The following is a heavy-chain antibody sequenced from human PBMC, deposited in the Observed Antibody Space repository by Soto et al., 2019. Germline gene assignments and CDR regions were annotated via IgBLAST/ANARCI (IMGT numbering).Heavy chain of an antibody. CDR2: ISGSGGST. V-gene: IGHV3-23*01. CDR3: AKAQLLWFGELSLYYYGMDG. J-gene: IGHJ6*02. Sequence: GGSLRLSCAASGFTFSSYAMSWVRQAPGKGLEWVSAISGSGGSTYYADSVKGRFTISRDNSKNTLYLQMNSLRAEDTAVYYCAKAQLLWFGELSLYYYGMDGWGQGTTVTVAS. D-gene: IGHD3-10*01. CDR1: GFTFSSYA.